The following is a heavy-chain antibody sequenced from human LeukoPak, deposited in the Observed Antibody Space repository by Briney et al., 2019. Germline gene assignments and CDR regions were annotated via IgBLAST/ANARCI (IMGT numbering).Heavy chain of an antibody. Sequence: EASVTLSCKASGYTFTGYYIHWVRQAPGQGLEWMGWINPNSGGTNYAQKFQGRVTMTRDTSISTAYMELSRLRSDDTAVYYCARVVSGYSSSWSRTQPLDYWGQGTLVTVSS. D-gene: IGHD6-13*01. CDR3: ARVVSGYSSSWSRTQPLDY. CDR1: GYTFTGYY. J-gene: IGHJ4*02. CDR2: INPNSGGT. V-gene: IGHV1-2*02.